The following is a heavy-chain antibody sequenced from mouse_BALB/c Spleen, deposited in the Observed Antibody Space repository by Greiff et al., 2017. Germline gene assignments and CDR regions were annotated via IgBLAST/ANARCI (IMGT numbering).Heavy chain of an antibody. CDR1: GFNIKDYY. CDR2: IDPENGDT. Sequence: VQLKQSGAELVRSGASVKLSCTASGFNIKDYYMHWVKQRPEQGLEWIGWIDPENGDTEYAPKFQGKATMTADTSSNTAYLQLSSLTSEDTAVYYCNLSPAWFAYWGQGTLVTVSA. J-gene: IGHJ3*01. CDR3: NLSPAWFAY. V-gene: IGHV14-4*02.